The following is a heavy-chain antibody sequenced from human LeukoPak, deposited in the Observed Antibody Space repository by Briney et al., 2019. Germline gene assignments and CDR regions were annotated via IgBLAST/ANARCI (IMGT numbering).Heavy chain of an antibody. CDR3: ARRVVLTAYDY. V-gene: IGHV1-2*02. CDR1: GYTFTGYY. Sequence: GASVKVSCKASGYTFTGYYMHWVRQAPGQGLEWMGWINPNSGGTKYAQKFQGRVTMTRDTSISTAYMEVSRLTSDDTAVYYCARRVVLTAYDYWGQGTLVTVSS. D-gene: IGHD3-9*01. CDR2: INPNSGGT. J-gene: IGHJ4*02.